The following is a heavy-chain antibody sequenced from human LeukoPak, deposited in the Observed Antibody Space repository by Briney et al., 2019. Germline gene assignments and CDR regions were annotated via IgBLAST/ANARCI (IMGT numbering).Heavy chain of an antibody. V-gene: IGHV1-2*02. Sequence: ASVKVSCKACGYTFTGYYMHWVRQAPGQGLEWMGWINPNSGGTNYAQKFQGRVTMTRDTSISTAYMELSRLRSDDTAVYYCARGIAVAGMSDVSQNDYWGQGTLVTVSS. J-gene: IGHJ4*02. CDR2: INPNSGGT. CDR3: ARGIAVAGMSDVSQNDY. CDR1: GYTFTGYY. D-gene: IGHD6-19*01.